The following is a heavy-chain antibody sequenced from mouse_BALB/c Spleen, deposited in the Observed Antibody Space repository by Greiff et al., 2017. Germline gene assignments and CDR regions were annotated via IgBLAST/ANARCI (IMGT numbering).Heavy chain of an antibody. CDR1: GFTFSSYG. Sequence: VQLKESGGDLVKPGGSLKLSCAASGFTFSSYGMSWVRQTPDKRLEWVATISSGGSYTYYPDSVKGRFTISRDNAKNTLYLQMSSLKSEDTAMYYCARLGPQLFFDYWGQGTTLTVSS. V-gene: IGHV5-6*01. D-gene: IGHD3-1*01. CDR3: ARLGPQLFFDY. J-gene: IGHJ2*01. CDR2: ISSGGSYT.